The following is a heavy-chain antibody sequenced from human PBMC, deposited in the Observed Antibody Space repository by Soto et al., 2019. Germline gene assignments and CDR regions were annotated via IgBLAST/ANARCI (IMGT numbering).Heavy chain of an antibody. CDR3: ARDLNRPRKNSLVRAFDI. Sequence: PGGSLRLSCAASGFTFSSYGMHWVRQAPGKGLEWVAVIWYDGSNKYYADSVKGRFTISRDNSKNTLYLQMNSLRAEDTAVYYCARDLNRPRKNSLVRAFDIWGQGTMVTVSS. D-gene: IGHD6-6*01. CDR2: IWYDGSNK. V-gene: IGHV3-33*01. CDR1: GFTFSSYG. J-gene: IGHJ3*02.